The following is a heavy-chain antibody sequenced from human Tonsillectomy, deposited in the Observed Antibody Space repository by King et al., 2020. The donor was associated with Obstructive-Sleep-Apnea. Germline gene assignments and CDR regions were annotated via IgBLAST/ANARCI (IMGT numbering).Heavy chain of an antibody. CDR3: ARQGDGGNFEDY. Sequence: VQLQESGPGLVKPSETLSLICTVSGGSISGYYWSCIRQSAGKGLEGISRIYIIGSTRGSTSPNPPLKSRVTMSADMSKNQISLELTSVTAADTAVYYCARQGDGGNFEDYWGQGTLVTVSS. V-gene: IGHV4-4*07. J-gene: IGHJ4*02. CDR2: IYIIGSTRGST. CDR1: GGSISGYY. D-gene: IGHD4-23*01.